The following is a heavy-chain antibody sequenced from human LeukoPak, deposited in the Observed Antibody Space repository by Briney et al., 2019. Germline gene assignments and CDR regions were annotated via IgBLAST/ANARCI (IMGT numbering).Heavy chain of an antibody. CDR3: ARDQPGIVGDTPIDY. J-gene: IGHJ4*02. CDR1: GYTFTGYY. CDR2: INPNSGGT. Sequence: ASVKVSCKASGYTFTGYYVHWVRQAPGQGLEWMGWINPNSGGTNYAQKFQGRVTMTRDTSISTAYMELSRLRSDDTAVYYCARDQPGIVGDTPIDYWGQGTLVTVSS. D-gene: IGHD1-26*01. V-gene: IGHV1-2*02.